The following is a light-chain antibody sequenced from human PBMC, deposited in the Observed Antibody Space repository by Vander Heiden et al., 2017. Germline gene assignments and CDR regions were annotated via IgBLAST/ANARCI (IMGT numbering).Light chain of an antibody. CDR3: AAWDDSLSGWV. CDR1: SSNIGNNY. J-gene: IGLJ3*02. Sequence: QSVLTQPPSASGTPGQRVRIPCSGSSSNIGNNYVHWYQQFPGTAPKLLSYTNNQRPSGGPDRCSGSKSDTSASLAISGLRSEDEADYYCAAWDDSLSGWVFGGGTKLTVL. CDR2: TNN. V-gene: IGLV1-47*01.